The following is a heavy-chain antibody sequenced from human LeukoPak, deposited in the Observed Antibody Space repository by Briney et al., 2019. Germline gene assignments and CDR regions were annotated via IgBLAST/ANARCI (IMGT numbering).Heavy chain of an antibody. J-gene: IGHJ6*03. D-gene: IGHD2-15*01. V-gene: IGHV3-21*01. Sequence: PGGSLRLSCAASGFTFSRYSMNWVRQAPGKGLEWVSSISISSNYIYYADSVKGRFTISRDNAKNSLYLQVNSLRAEDTAVYYCARVRSGASDYYYYYMDVWGKGTTVTISS. CDR1: GFTFSRYS. CDR3: ARVRSGASDYYYYYMDV. CDR2: ISISSNYI.